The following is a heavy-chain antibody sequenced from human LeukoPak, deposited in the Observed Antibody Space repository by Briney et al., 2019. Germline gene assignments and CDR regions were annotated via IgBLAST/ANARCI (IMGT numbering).Heavy chain of an antibody. CDR3: ARDPPNTAMATDP. D-gene: IGHD5-18*01. J-gene: IGHJ5*02. V-gene: IGHV3-30*02. CDR2: IRYDETNK. CDR1: GFTFSAYG. Sequence: QAGGSLRLSCAASGFTFSAYGMHWVRQAPSKGLEWVAFIRYDETNKYYADSVKGRFTISRDNSKNTLYLQMNSLRAEDTAVYYCARDPPNTAMATDPWGQGTLVTVSS.